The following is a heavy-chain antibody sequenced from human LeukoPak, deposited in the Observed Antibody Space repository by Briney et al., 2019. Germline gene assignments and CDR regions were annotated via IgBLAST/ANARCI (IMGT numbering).Heavy chain of an antibody. CDR1: SGSISSYY. J-gene: IGHJ5*02. V-gene: IGHV4-4*07. D-gene: IGHD3-16*02. CDR3: ARAGFYVWGSYRQSNWFDP. Sequence: PSETLSLTCTVSSGSISSYYWSWIRQPAGKGLEWIGRIYTSGSTNYNPSLKSRVTMSVDTSKNQFSLKLSSVTAADTAVYYCARAGFYVWGSYRQSNWFDPWGQGTLVTVSS. CDR2: IYTSGST.